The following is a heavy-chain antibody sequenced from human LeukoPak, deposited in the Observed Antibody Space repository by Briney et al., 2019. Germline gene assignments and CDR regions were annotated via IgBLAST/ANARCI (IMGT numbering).Heavy chain of an antibody. V-gene: IGHV3-30*04. CDR1: GFTFSSYA. CDR2: ISYDGSNK. D-gene: IGHD5-18*01. CDR3: AKVTAGDASDI. J-gene: IGHJ3*02. Sequence: QPGRSLRLSCAASGFTFSSYAMHWVRQAPGKGLEWVAVISYDGSNKYYADSVKGRFTISRDNSKNTLYLHMNSLRAEDTAVYYCAKVTAGDASDIWGQGTMVTVSS.